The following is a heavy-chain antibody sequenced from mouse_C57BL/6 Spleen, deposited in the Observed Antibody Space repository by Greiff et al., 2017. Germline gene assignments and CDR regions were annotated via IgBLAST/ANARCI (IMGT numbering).Heavy chain of an antibody. CDR3: ARYLLIGGYFDY. CDR2: INPSNGGT. J-gene: IGHJ2*01. CDR1: GYTFTSYW. Sequence: VQLQQPGTELVKPGASVKLSCKASGYTFTSYWMHWVKQRPGQGLEWIGNINPSNGGTNYNEKFKSKATLTVDKSSSTAYMQLSSLTSEDSAVYDCARYLLIGGYFDYWGQGTTLTVSS. V-gene: IGHV1-53*01. D-gene: IGHD2-1*01.